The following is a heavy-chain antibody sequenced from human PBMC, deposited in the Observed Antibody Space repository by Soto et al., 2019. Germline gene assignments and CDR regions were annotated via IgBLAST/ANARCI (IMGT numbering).Heavy chain of an antibody. CDR1: GFTFSSYA. Sequence: PVGSLIHSCAASGFTFSSYAVSLVRQAPGKGPEWISSISGSGSTIYYADSVKGRFTISRDNSKNTLYLQMSSLRAEDTAVYYCAKVFYYYDSSGYYYFDYWGQGTLVTVSS. J-gene: IGHJ4*02. CDR2: ISGSGSTI. CDR3: AKVFYYYDSSGYYYFDY. V-gene: IGHV3-23*01. D-gene: IGHD3-22*01.